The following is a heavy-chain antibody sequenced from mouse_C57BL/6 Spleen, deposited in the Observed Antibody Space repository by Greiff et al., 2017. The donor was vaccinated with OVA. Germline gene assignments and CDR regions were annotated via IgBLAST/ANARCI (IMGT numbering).Heavy chain of an antibody. D-gene: IGHD3-1*01. CDR2: INPNNGGT. CDR1: GYTFTDYY. CDR3: ARSGAMDY. Sequence: EVQLQQSGPELVKPGASVKISCKASGYTFTDYYMNWVKQSHGKSLEWIGDINPNNGGTSYNQKFKGKATLTVDKSSSTAYMELRGLTSEDSAVYYCARSGAMDYWGQGTSVTVSS. V-gene: IGHV1-26*01. J-gene: IGHJ4*01.